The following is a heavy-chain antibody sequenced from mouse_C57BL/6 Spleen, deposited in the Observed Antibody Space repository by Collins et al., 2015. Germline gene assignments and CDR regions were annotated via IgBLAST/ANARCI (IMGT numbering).Heavy chain of an antibody. J-gene: IGHJ4*01. CDR3: TRSGDYYAMDY. CDR1: GYTFTSYW. V-gene: IGHV1-69*02. CDR2: IYPSDSYT. Sequence: QVQLQQPGAELVRPGASAKLSCKASGYTFTSYWINWVKQRPGQGLEWIGNIYPSDSYTNYNQKFKDKATLTVDKSSSTAYMQLSSPTSEDSAVYYCTRSGDYYAMDYWGQGTSVTVSS.